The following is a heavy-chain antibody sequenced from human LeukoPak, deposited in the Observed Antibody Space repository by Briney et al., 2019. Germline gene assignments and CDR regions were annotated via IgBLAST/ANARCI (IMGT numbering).Heavy chain of an antibody. CDR2: INLHTGGA. CDR3: ARDFLGRTNGGSNYFGMDV. J-gene: IGHJ6*02. CDR1: GYTFTDYF. Sequence: ASVKVSRKSSGYTFTDYFLHWVRQAPGQGLEWMGCINLHTGGAHYAQKFQDWVSLTRDTSIDTAFMELSSLRSDATAIYYCARDFLGRTNGGSNYFGMDVWGQGTTVTVSS. D-gene: IGHD2-8*01. V-gene: IGHV1-2*04.